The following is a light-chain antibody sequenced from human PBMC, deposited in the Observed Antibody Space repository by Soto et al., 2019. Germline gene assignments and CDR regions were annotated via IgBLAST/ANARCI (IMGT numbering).Light chain of an antibody. CDR2: EVS. CDR1: SSDVGGYNY. J-gene: IGLJ2*01. V-gene: IGLV2-14*01. CDR3: SSYTSSSTHVV. Sequence: QSVLTQPASVSGSPGQSVTISCTGTSSDVGGYNYVSWYQQHPGKAPKLMIYEVSNRPSGVSNRFSGSKSGNTASLTTSGLQGEDEGDYYCSSYTSSSTHVVFGGGTKVTVL.